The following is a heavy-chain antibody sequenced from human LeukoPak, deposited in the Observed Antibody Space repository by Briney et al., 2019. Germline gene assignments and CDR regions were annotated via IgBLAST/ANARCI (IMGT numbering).Heavy chain of an antibody. CDR2: ISSETDGGTT. V-gene: IGHV3-15*01. J-gene: IGHJ3*01. Sequence: GGSLRLSCAASGFTFSNAWMSWVRQAPGKGLEWVGRISSETDGGTTDYAAPVKGRFTISRDDSKNNLYLQMSSLKTEDTAVYYCTTWDGVNWGQGTMVTVSS. D-gene: IGHD1-26*01. CDR3: TTWDGVN. CDR1: GFTFSNAW.